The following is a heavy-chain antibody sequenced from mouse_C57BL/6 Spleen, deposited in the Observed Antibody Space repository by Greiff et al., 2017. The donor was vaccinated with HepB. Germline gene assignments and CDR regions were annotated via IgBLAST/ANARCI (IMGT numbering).Heavy chain of an antibody. Sequence: VQLQQSGAELVKPGASVKMSCKASGYTFTSYWITWVKQRPGQGLEWIGDIYPGSGSTNYNEKFKSKATLTVDTSSSTAYMQLSSLTSEDSAVYYCARGDYYGSSYEGGYYAMDYWGQGTSVTVSS. V-gene: IGHV1-55*01. CDR2: IYPGSGST. CDR3: ARGDYYGSSYEGGYYAMDY. CDR1: GYTFTSYW. J-gene: IGHJ4*01. D-gene: IGHD1-1*01.